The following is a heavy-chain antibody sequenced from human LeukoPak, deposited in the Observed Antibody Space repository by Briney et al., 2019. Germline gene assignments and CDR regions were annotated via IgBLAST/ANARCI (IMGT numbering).Heavy chain of an antibody. CDR1: GFTFSSYG. J-gene: IGHJ4*02. Sequence: PGGSLRLSCAASGFTFSSYGMHWVRQAPGKGLEWVAVISYDGSNKYYADSVKGRFTISRDNSKNTLCLQMNSLRAEDTAVYYCARTLYYYDSSGYFYWGQGTLVTVSS. D-gene: IGHD3-22*01. V-gene: IGHV3-30*03. CDR3: ARTLYYYDSSGYFY. CDR2: ISYDGSNK.